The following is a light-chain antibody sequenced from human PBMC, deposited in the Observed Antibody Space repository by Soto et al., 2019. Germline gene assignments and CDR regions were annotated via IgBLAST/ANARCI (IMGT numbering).Light chain of an antibody. J-gene: IGKJ2*01. CDR3: QQYNSYSGDT. Sequence: DIQMTQSPSTLSASVGDRVTITCRASQSISSWLAWYQQKPGKAPKLLIYQASRLESGVPSRFSGSGSGTEFTLTISSLQPDDFATYYCQQYNSYSGDTYGQGTKLDIK. CDR2: QAS. CDR1: QSISSW. V-gene: IGKV1-5*03.